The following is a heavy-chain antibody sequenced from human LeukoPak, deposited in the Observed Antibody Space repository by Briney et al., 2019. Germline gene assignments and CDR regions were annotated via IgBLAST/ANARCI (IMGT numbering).Heavy chain of an antibody. CDR2: IIPILGIA. CDR3: ATPLPQPELRNYYYYYGMDV. J-gene: IGHJ6*02. V-gene: IGHV1-69*04. CDR1: GGTFSSYA. D-gene: IGHD1-7*01. Sequence: SVKVSCKASGGTFSSYAISWVRQAPGQGLEWMGRIIPILGIANYAQKFQGRVTITADKSTSTAYMELSSLRSEDTAVYYCATPLPQPELRNYYYYYGMDVWGQGTTVTVSS.